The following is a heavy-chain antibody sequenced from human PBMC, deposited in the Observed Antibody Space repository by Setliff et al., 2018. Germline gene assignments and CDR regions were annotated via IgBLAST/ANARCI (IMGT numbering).Heavy chain of an antibody. CDR1: GGTFKNYA. Sequence: SVKVSCKASGGTFKNYAISWVRQAPGQGLEWMGGIIPMFRSGNNAQRFQGRVTITADESTSTVYMELTSLRPEDTAVYYCSRLVRYCTSTSCQGASGVEYWGQGTLVTLSS. CDR3: SRLVRYCTSTSCQGASGVEY. CDR2: IIPMFRSG. D-gene: IGHD2-8*01. V-gene: IGHV1-69*13. J-gene: IGHJ4*02.